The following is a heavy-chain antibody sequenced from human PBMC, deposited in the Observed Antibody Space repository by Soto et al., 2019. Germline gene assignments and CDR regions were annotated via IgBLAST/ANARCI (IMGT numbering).Heavy chain of an antibody. J-gene: IGHJ6*02. CDR2: INHSGST. D-gene: IGHD3-3*01. CDR3: ARISVGTLQRRKLNNKKPNIQFLEWLSESMDV. Sequence: ETLSLTCAVYGGSFSGYYWSWIRQPPGKGLEWIGEINHSGSTNYNPSLKSRVTISVDTSKNQFSLKLSSVTAADTAVYYCARISVGTLQRRKLNNKKPNIQFLEWLSESMDVWGQGTTVT. V-gene: IGHV4-34*01. CDR1: GGSFSGYY.